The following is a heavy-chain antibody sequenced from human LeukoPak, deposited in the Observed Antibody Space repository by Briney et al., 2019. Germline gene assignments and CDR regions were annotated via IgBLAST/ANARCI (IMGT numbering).Heavy chain of an antibody. Sequence: PGGSLRLSCAASGFTLSSYAMSWVRQAPGKGLEWVSAISGSGGSTYYADSVKGRFTISRDNSKNTLYLQMNSLRAEDTAVYYCAKLVTMVRGAKSYYYGMDVWGQGTTVTVSS. D-gene: IGHD3-10*01. V-gene: IGHV3-23*01. CDR2: ISGSGGST. CDR1: GFTLSSYA. J-gene: IGHJ6*02. CDR3: AKLVTMVRGAKSYYYGMDV.